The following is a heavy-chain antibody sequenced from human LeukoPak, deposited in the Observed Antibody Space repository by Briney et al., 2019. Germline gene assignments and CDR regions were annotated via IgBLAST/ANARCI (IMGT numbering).Heavy chain of an antibody. CDR1: GGSISSGDYY. D-gene: IGHD3-3*01. Sequence: SETLSLTCTVSGGSISSGDYYWSWIRQPPGKGLGWIGYIYYSGSTYYNPSLKSRVTISVDTSKNQFSLKLSSVTAADTAVYYCARDMAMYYDFWSGYYEDVWGKGTTVTVSS. CDR3: ARDMAMYYDFWSGYYEDV. J-gene: IGHJ6*04. V-gene: IGHV4-30-4*08. CDR2: IYYSGST.